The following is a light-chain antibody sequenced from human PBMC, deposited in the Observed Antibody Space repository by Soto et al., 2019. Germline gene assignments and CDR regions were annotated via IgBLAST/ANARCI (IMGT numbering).Light chain of an antibody. J-gene: IGKJ4*01. Sequence: IVMTQSPATLSVSPGERATLSCRASQSVSSNLARYQQKPGQAPRLLIYGASTRATGIPARFSGSGSGTEFTLTISSLQSEDFAVYYCQQYNNLLTFGGGTKVDIK. CDR3: QQYNNLLT. CDR2: GAS. V-gene: IGKV3-15*01. CDR1: QSVSSN.